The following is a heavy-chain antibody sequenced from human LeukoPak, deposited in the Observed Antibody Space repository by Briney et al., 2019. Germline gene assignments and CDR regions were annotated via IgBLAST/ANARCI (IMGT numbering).Heavy chain of an antibody. V-gene: IGHV4-4*07. Sequence: PSETLSLTCTVPAASISSYYWSWVRQPAGKGLECVGRIYISGPTKHNPSLTSRVTMSVDTSKSQFSLRLTSVTAADTAVYFCARDDVPYRGTYTPFDVWGQGTLVTVSS. D-gene: IGHD3-10*02. CDR3: ARDDVPYRGTYTPFDV. CDR1: AASISSYY. J-gene: IGHJ4*02. CDR2: IYISGPT.